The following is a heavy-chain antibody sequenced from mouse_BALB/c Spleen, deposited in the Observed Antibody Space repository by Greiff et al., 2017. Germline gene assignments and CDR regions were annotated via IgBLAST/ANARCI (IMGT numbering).Heavy chain of an antibody. Sequence: VQLHQSGAELARPGASVKMSCKASGYTFTSYTMNWVKQRPGQGLEWIGYINPSSGYTNYNQKFKDKATLTADKSSSTAYMQLSSLTSEDSAVYDCARGEVRRRAGYFDVWGAGTTVTVAS. V-gene: IGHV1-4*01. CDR3: ARGEVRRRAGYFDV. CDR2: INPSSGYT. J-gene: IGHJ1*01. D-gene: IGHD2-14*01. CDR1: GYTFTSYT.